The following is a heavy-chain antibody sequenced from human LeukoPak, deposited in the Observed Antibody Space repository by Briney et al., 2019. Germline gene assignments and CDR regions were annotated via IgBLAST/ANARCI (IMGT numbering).Heavy chain of an antibody. CDR2: IRYDGGDK. CDR3: AKDAWEVGATSEIDY. Sequence: PGGSLRLSCATSGFIFSSYGIHWVRQAPGKGLEGVAFIRYDGGDKYYADSVKGRFTISRDNSKNKVYLQTNSLRAEDTAVYYCAKDAWEVGATSEIDYWGQGTLVTVSS. J-gene: IGHJ4*02. CDR1: GFIFSSYG. D-gene: IGHD1-26*01. V-gene: IGHV3-30*02.